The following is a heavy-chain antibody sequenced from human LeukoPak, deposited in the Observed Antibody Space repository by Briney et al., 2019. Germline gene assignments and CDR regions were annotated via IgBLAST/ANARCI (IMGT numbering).Heavy chain of an antibody. D-gene: IGHD3-10*01. Sequence: GGSLRLSCVASGFSFXSXXXXXVXXXPXXXLXWXSAMSSVTYYADSVKGRFTISRDDSKSTLFLQMNSLRAEDTAVYYCAKAFFSGSGGNHKHFDSWGQGTLVTVSS. CDR1: GFSFXSXX. V-gene: IGHV3-23*01. CDR2: MSSVT. CDR3: AKAFFSGSGGNHKHFDS. J-gene: IGHJ4*02.